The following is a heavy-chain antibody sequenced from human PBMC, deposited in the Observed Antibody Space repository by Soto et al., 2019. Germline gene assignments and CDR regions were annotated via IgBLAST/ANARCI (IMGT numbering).Heavy chain of an antibody. CDR2: VKSKTDGETA. Sequence: EVQLVESGGGSVQPGGSLRLSCAASGFSFSDAWLNWVRQAPGKGLEWVGRVKSKTDGETADYATFVKGRFTISRDDSKNELYLQMNSLKTEDTAVYYCAAERAYFHDSNGYLSIDFWGQGTLVTVSS. CDR1: GFSFSDAW. D-gene: IGHD3-22*01. CDR3: AAERAYFHDSNGYLSIDF. J-gene: IGHJ4*02. V-gene: IGHV3-15*07.